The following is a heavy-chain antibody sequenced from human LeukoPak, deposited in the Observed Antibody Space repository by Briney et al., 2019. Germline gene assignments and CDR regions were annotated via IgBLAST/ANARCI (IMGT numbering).Heavy chain of an antibody. D-gene: IGHD3-22*01. Sequence: ASVTVSCKASGYTFTSYAMNWVRQAPGQGLEWMGWINTYTGNPTYAQGFTGRFVFSLDTSVSTAYLQISSLKAEDTAVYYRARWDYDSSGYALYYFDYWGQGTLVTVSS. J-gene: IGHJ4*02. V-gene: IGHV7-4-1*02. CDR3: ARWDYDSSGYALYYFDY. CDR2: INTYTGNP. CDR1: GYTFTSYA.